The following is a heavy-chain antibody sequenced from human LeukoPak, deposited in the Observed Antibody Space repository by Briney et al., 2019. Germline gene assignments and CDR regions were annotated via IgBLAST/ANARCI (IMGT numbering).Heavy chain of an antibody. CDR3: ARVEMGATPDY. J-gene: IGHJ4*02. CDR2: IYYSGST. V-gene: IGHV4-30-4*01. CDR1: SGFISSCDYY. Sequence: SQTLSLTCTVSSGFISSCDYYWSWIRQTPEKGLEWIGYIYYSGSTYYNPSLRSRITISVDTSKNQFSLKLSSVTAADTAMYYCARVEMGATPDYWGQGTLVTVSS. D-gene: IGHD1-26*01.